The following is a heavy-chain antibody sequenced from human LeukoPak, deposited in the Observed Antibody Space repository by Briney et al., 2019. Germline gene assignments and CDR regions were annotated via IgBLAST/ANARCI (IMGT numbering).Heavy chain of an antibody. CDR3: ARGGGLDV. J-gene: IGHJ6*02. Sequence: GGCLRLSCAASVFTFSSYWMNWARHAPWKGLEWVASINHNGNVNYYVDSVKGRFTISRDNAKNSLYLQMSNLRAEDTAVYFCARGGGLDVWGQGATVTVSS. D-gene: IGHD3-16*01. CDR1: VFTFSSYW. V-gene: IGHV3-7*03. CDR2: INHNGNVN.